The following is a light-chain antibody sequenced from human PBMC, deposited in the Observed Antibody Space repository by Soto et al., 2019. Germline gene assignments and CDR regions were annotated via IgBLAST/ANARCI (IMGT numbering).Light chain of an antibody. CDR1: QSVNQK. Sequence: IVLTQAPATLSETPGERATLSCRASQSVNQKLGWYQQKPGQAPRLLIYDASNRATGIPARFSGSGSGTDFTLTISSLEPEDFAVYYCQQRSNWPPIPFGQGTRLEIK. V-gene: IGKV3-11*01. CDR3: QQRSNWPPIP. CDR2: DAS. J-gene: IGKJ5*01.